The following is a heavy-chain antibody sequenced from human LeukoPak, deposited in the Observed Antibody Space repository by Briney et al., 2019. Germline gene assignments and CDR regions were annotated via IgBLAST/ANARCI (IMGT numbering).Heavy chain of an antibody. V-gene: IGHV4-61*02. CDR3: ARTGLQVVPYYFYYMDV. Sequence: SQTLSLTCTVSGGSISSISYYWSWIRQPAGKGLEWIGRIYTDGSANYNPSLKSRVTISVDTSKNQFSLNLSSVTAADTAVYCARTGLQVVPYYFYYMDVWGKGTTVTVSS. CDR1: GGSISSISYY. CDR2: IYTDGSA. D-gene: IGHD6-6*01. J-gene: IGHJ6*03.